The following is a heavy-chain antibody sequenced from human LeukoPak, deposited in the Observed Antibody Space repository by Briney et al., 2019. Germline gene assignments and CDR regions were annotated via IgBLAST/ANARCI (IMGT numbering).Heavy chain of an antibody. V-gene: IGHV4-30-2*01. J-gene: IGHJ5*02. CDR3: ARRSTGNYNWFDP. D-gene: IGHD1-1*01. CDR1: GASISSGDYS. CDR2: IYHGGST. Sequence: SQTLSLTCAVSGASISSGDYSWSWIRQPPGMGLEWIGYIYHGGSTYYNPSFNSRVTISIDTSKNQFSLKLSSVTAADTAVYFCARRSTGNYNWFDPWGRGSLVTVSS.